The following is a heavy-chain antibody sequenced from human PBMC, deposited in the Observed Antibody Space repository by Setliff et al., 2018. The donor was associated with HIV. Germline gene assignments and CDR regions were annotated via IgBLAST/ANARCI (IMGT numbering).Heavy chain of an antibody. CDR2: IYTSGST. Sequence: PSETLSLTCTVSGGSISSYYWSWIRQPAGKGLEWIGRIYTSGSTNYNPSLKSRVTMSVDTSKTQFSLNLTSVTAADTAVYYCARDLYYGSGSYRDYYYYMDVWGKGTTVTSP. D-gene: IGHD3-10*01. CDR1: GGSISSYY. J-gene: IGHJ6*03. CDR3: ARDLYYGSGSYRDYYYYMDV. V-gene: IGHV4-4*07.